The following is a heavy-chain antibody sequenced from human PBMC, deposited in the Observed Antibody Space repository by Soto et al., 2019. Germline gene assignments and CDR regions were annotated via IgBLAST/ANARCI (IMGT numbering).Heavy chain of an antibody. J-gene: IGHJ4*02. CDR1: GGSFTGYF. CDR2: MNHRGST. Sequence: PSEPLSLTCAVYGGSFTGYFWGWIRQPPGKGLEWIGEMNHRGSTHYNPSLKSRVIISLHTSKNQFSLKLSSVTAADTAVYYCAGSFIVVPGVINYWGPGTLVTVSS. D-gene: IGHD6-19*01. CDR3: AGSFIVVPGVINY. V-gene: IGHV4-34*01.